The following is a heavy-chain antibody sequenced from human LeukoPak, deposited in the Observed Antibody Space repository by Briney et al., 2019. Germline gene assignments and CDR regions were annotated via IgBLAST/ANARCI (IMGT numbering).Heavy chain of an antibody. Sequence: PGGSLRLSCAASGFTFSSYSMNWVRQAPGKGLEWVSNISGSGRGGRTYYADSVKGRFTISRDNSKNSLYLQMNSLRAEDTAIYYCAKSGLNRFDYWGQGTLVTVSS. D-gene: IGHD2-15*01. CDR1: GFTFSSYS. V-gene: IGHV3-23*01. CDR3: AKSGLNRFDY. CDR2: ISGSGRGGRT. J-gene: IGHJ4*02.